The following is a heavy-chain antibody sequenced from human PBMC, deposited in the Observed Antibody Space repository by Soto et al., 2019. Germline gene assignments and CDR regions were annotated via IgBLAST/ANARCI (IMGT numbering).Heavy chain of an antibody. V-gene: IGHV3-23*01. CDR2: ISGSGGST. CDR1: GFTFSSYA. J-gene: IGHJ5*02. D-gene: IGHD6-13*01. Sequence: GGSLRLSCAASGFTFSSYAMSWVRQAPGKGLEWVSAISGSGGSTYYADSVKGRLPISRDNSKNTLYLQMNRLRAEDTAVYYCAKDYSSRWPNWFDPWGQGTLVTVSS. CDR3: AKDYSSRWPNWFDP.